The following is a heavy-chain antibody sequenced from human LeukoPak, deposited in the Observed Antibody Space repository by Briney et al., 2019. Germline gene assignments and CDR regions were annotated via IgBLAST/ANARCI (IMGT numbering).Heavy chain of an antibody. J-gene: IGHJ4*02. Sequence: SGPTLVKPTQTLTLTCTFSGFSLGTSGVGVGWIRQPPGKALEWLALSYWDDDKRHHPSLKRSTTFPNDTPKNQVVLTMHNMDPVDTATYYCAHADIAATTSPSQDYFDYWGQGTLVTVSS. V-gene: IGHV2-5*02. CDR1: GFSLGTSGVG. CDR2: SYWDDDK. CDR3: AHADIAATTSPSQDYFDY. D-gene: IGHD6-13*01.